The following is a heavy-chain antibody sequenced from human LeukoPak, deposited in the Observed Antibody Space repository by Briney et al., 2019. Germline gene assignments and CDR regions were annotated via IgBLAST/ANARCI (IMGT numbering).Heavy chain of an antibody. CDR1: GGSIRSYY. CDR3: AREGARGYSLRTFDY. Sequence: PSETLSLTCTVSGGSIRSYYWNWIRQPPGKGQEWIGYMSDSGSTNYNPSLKSRVTISVDTSKNQFSLKLSSVTAADTAVYYCAREGARGYSLRTFDYWGQGTLVTVSS. D-gene: IGHD5-18*01. J-gene: IGHJ4*02. V-gene: IGHV4-59*01. CDR2: MSDSGST.